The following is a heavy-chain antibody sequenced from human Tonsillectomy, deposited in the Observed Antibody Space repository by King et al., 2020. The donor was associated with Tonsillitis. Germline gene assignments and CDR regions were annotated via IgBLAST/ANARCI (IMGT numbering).Heavy chain of an antibody. V-gene: IGHV3-15*07. Sequence: VQLVESGGGLVKPGESLRISCVASGFIFTNAWMNWVRQAPGKGLEWVGRIKSKTDGGTTDYAAPVKGRFTISRDDSKNMLYLQMDSLKTEDTAVYYCSTDRRNWGQETLVTVSS. J-gene: IGHJ4*02. CDR3: STDRRN. CDR1: GFIFTNAW. CDR2: IKSKTDGGTT.